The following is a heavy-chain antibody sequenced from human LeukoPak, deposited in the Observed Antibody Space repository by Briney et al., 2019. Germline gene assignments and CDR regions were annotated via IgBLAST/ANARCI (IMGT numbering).Heavy chain of an antibody. CDR1: GGSISLYY. D-gene: IGHD3-10*01. CDR2: VYDTRSP. J-gene: IGHJ4*02. Sequence: PSETLSLTCTVSGGSISLYYWSWIRQPPGKGLEWIGYVYDTRSPNYNPSLERRVTISVDMSRNQFSLTITSVTAADTAVYYCARGRGSLTYWGQGTLATVSS. V-gene: IGHV4-59*01. CDR3: ARGRGSLTY.